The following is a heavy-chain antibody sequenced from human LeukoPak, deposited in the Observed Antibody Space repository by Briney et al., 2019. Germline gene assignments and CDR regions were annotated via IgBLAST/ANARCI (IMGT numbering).Heavy chain of an antibody. CDR1: GFTFSNYA. J-gene: IGHJ4*02. V-gene: IGHV3-64*01. CDR3: ARGNVVGATRPFDY. CDR2: ICSNGEST. D-gene: IGHD1-26*01. Sequence: PGGSLRLSCAVSGFTFSNYAMYWVRQAPGKGLENVAGICSNGESTYYGNSVKGRFTISRDNNENTLFLQMDNLRGEDMAVYYCARGNVVGATRPFDYWGQGTLVTVSS.